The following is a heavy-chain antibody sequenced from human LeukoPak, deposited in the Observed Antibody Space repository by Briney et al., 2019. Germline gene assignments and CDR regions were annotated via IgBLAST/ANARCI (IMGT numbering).Heavy chain of an antibody. J-gene: IGHJ4*02. D-gene: IGHD3-10*01. Sequence: PSETLSLTCTVSGGSISSYYWSWIRQPPGKGLEWIGYIYYSGSTNYNPSLKSRVTISVDTSKNQFSLKLSSVTAADTAVYYCARDRRFGETDYWGQGTLVTVSS. CDR2: IYYSGST. V-gene: IGHV4-59*12. CDR3: ARDRRFGETDY. CDR1: GGSISSYY.